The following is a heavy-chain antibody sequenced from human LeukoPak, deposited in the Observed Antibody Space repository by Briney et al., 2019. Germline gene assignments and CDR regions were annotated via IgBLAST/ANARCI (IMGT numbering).Heavy chain of an antibody. Sequence: GGSLRLSCAASGFTFDDYAMHWVRQAPGKGLEWVSGISWNSGSIGYADSVKGRFTISRDNAKNSLYLQMNSLRAEDTPLYYCEKDMGIYSGSLQNGSDPGGQGTLVTVSS. CDR3: EKDMGIYSGSLQNGSDP. V-gene: IGHV3-9*01. D-gene: IGHD6-6*01. CDR2: ISWNSGSI. CDR1: GFTFDDYA. J-gene: IGHJ5*02.